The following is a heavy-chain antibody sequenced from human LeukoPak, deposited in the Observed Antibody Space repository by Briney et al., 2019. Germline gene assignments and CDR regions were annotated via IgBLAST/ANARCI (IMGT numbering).Heavy chain of an antibody. J-gene: IGHJ4*02. D-gene: IGHD5-18*01. V-gene: IGHV3-21*01. CDR2: ISSSSSYI. Sequence: GRSLRLSCAASGLTFSSYSMNWVRQAPGKGMEWVSSISSSSSYIYYADSVKGRFTISRDNAKNSLYLQMNSLRAEDTAVYYCARVGSLRIQLWSPSDYWGQGTLVSVSS. CDR3: ARVGSLRIQLWSPSDY. CDR1: GLTFSSYS.